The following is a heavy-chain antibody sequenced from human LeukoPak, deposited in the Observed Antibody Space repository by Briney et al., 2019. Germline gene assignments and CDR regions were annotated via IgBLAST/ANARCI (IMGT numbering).Heavy chain of an antibody. CDR1: GFTFSSYW. CDR2: IKQDGSEK. Sequence: GGSLRLSCAASGFTFSSYWMSWVRQAPGKGLEWVANIKQDGSEKYYVDFVKGRFTISRDNAKNSLYLQMNSLRAEDTAVYYCANGLGRSLVDYWGQGTLVTVSS. V-gene: IGHV3-7*01. D-gene: IGHD2-15*01. J-gene: IGHJ4*02. CDR3: ANGLGRSLVDY.